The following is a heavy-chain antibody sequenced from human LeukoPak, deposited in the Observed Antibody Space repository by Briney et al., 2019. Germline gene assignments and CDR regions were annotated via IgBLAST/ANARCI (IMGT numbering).Heavy chain of an antibody. CDR1: GFILSNHW. CDR3: ARNNDMDV. D-gene: IGHD1/OR15-1a*01. Sequence: GGSLRLSCAASGFILSNHWMTWVRQAPGKGPEWVANMNKDGSEKYYVDSVEGRFTISRDTAKNSLYLQMNNLRAEDTAPYYCARNNDMDVWGQGTTVIVSS. CDR2: MNKDGSEK. V-gene: IGHV3-7*03. J-gene: IGHJ6*02.